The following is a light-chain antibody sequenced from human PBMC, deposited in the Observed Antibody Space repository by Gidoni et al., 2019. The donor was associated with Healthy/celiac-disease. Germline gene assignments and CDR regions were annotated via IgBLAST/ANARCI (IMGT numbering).Light chain of an antibody. V-gene: IGLV2-11*01. CDR3: CSYAGSYPYV. CDR2: EVS. CDR1: SSDVGGYNY. Sequence: QSALTQPRSVSGSPGQSVTISCTGTSSDVGGYNYVSWYQLHPGKAPKLMIYEVSKRPSGVPDRFSGSKSGNTASLTISGLQAESEADYYCCSYAGSYPYVFGTGTKVTVL. J-gene: IGLJ1*01.